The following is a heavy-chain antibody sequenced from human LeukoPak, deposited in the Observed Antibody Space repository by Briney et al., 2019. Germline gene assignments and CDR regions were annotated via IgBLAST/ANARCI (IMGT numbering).Heavy chain of an antibody. CDR2: IIPIFGTA. Sequence: SVKVSCKASGGTFSSYAISWVRQAPGQGLEWMGGIIPIFGTANYAQKFQGRVTITTDESTSTAYMELSSLRSEDTAMYYYARDPLGYCSGGSCHATDRFDPWGQGTLVTVSS. J-gene: IGHJ5*02. D-gene: IGHD2-15*01. CDR1: GGTFSSYA. V-gene: IGHV1-69*05. CDR3: ARDPLGYCSGGSCHATDRFDP.